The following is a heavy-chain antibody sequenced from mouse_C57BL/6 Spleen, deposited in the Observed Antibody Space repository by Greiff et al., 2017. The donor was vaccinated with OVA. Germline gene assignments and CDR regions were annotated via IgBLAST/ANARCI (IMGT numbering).Heavy chain of an antibody. J-gene: IGHJ2*01. V-gene: IGHV1-20*01. CDR2: INPYNGDT. Sequence: VQLKQSGPELVKPGDSVKISCKASGYSFTGYFMNWVMQSHGKSLEWIGRINPYNGDTFYNQKFKGKATLTVDKSSSTAHMELRSLTSEDSAVYYCARGTTVVAKDYWGQGTTLTVSS. CDR3: ARGTTVVAKDY. D-gene: IGHD1-1*01. CDR1: GYSFTGYF.